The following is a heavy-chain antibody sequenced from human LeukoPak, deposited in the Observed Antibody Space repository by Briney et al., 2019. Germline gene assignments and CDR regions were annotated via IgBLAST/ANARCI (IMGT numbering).Heavy chain of an antibody. V-gene: IGHV4-30-2*03. J-gene: IGHJ3*02. CDR3: ARTYYYGSGSYYEHRDAFDI. CDR2: IYQSGST. CDR1: GGSISSGGYS. Sequence: PSQTLSLTCAVSGGSISSGGYSWSWIRQPPGKGLEWIGIIYQSGSTYYNPSLKSRVTISVDTSKNQFSLKLSSVTAADTALYYCARTYYYGSGSYYEHRDAFDIWGQGTMVTVSS. D-gene: IGHD3-10*01.